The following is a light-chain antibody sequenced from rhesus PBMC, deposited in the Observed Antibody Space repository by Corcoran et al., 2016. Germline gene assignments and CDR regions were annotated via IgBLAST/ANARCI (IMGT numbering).Light chain of an antibody. V-gene: IGKV3-24*04. Sequence: ETVMTQSPATLSLSPGERATLSCRASQSVGSYLDWYQQKPGQAPRLPIYAGTRRATGIPDRLSGSGAGTDFTRTISSLEPEDVGVYFCHQSSNLSTFGGGTKVELK. CDR1: QSVGSY. CDR3: HQSSNLST. CDR2: AGT. J-gene: IGKJ4*01.